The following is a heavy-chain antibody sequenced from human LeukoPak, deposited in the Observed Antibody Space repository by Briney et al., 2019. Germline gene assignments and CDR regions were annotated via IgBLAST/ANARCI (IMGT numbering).Heavy chain of an antibody. D-gene: IGHD3-10*01. CDR1: GFSFSSYA. CDR2: VSGSGTDT. Sequence: PGGSLRLSCAASGFSFSSYAMSWVRQTPGKGLDWGSAVSGSGTDTFYDNSVKGRFTISRDNSKNTLYLQMNDLRAEDTAIYYCAKRKFYGSGSVFVSHAFDFWGQGTMVTVSS. CDR3: AKRKFYGSGSVFVSHAFDF. V-gene: IGHV3-23*01. J-gene: IGHJ3*01.